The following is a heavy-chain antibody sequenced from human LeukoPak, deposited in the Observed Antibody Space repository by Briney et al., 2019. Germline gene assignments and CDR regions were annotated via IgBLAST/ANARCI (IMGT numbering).Heavy chain of an antibody. CDR3: AREAADYGFWTGPTPHRWFDP. V-gene: IGHV4-59*11. Sequence: SETLSLTCTVSGGSISSHYWSWIRQPPGKGLEWIGFIHHSGTLDYNPSFRNRVFISFDTSKTQVTLSLNYVSDADTAVYYTAREAADYGFWTGPTPHRWFDPWGQGIPVIVS. CDR2: IHHSGTL. CDR1: GGSISSHY. J-gene: IGHJ5*02. D-gene: IGHD3-3*01.